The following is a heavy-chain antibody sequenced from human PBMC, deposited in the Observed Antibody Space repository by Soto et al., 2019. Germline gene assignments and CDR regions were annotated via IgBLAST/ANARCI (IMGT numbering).Heavy chain of an antibody. D-gene: IGHD2-15*01. CDR2: INSDGSIT. J-gene: IGHJ5*02. V-gene: IGHV3-74*01. Sequence: PGGSLRLSCAASGFTFSGYWMHWVRQVPGKGLVWVSRINSDGSITGYADSVKGRFTISRENAKNTLYLQMSNLRVEDTAVYYCAEVESHCSGGSCPNWFDPWGQGTLVTVSS. CDR3: AEVESHCSGGSCPNWFDP. CDR1: GFTFSGYW.